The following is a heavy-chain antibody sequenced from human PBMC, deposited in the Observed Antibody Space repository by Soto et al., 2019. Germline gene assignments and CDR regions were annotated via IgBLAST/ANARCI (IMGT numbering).Heavy chain of an antibody. J-gene: IGHJ4*02. CDR2: IYYSGST. CDR3: ARRATVTTGEYYFDS. Sequence: PSETRSLACSVSGGSISSSSYYWGWIRQPPGKGLEWIGSIYYSGSTYYNPSLKSRVTISVYTSKNQFSLQLSSVTAQDTAVYYCARRATVTTGEYYFDSWVQGTLVTVS. V-gene: IGHV4-39*01. D-gene: IGHD4-17*01. CDR1: GGSISSSSYY.